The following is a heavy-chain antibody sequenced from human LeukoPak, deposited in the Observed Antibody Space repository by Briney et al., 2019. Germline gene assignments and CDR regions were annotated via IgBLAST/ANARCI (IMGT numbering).Heavy chain of an antibody. J-gene: IGHJ4*02. CDR3: ARPLYSSSSGFDY. D-gene: IGHD6-6*01. V-gene: IGHV4-38-2*01. CDR1: GYSISSGYY. Sequence: PSETLSLTCAVSGYSISSGYYWGWIRQPPGKGLEWIGSIYHSGSTYYNPSLKSRVTISVDTSKNQFSLKLSSVTAADTAVYYCARPLYSSSSGFDYWGQGTLVTVSP. CDR2: IYHSGST.